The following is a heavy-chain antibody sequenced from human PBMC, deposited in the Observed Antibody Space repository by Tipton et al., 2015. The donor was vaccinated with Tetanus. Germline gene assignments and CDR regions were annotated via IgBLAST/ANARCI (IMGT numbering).Heavy chain of an antibody. V-gene: IGHV3-23*01. CDR1: GFTFITYA. Sequence: GSLRLSCAASGFTFITYAMSWVRQAPGKGLEWLSTITSSAETQYYSDSVKGRFTLSRDNSKNTLFLQMHSLRADDTAVYYCAKPLADRPGSNAFDVWGQGTMVSVSS. CDR3: AKPLADRPGSNAFDV. D-gene: IGHD2-15*01. J-gene: IGHJ3*01. CDR2: ITSSAETQ.